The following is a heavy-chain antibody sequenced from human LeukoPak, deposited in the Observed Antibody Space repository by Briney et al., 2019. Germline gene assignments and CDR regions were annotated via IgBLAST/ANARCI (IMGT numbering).Heavy chain of an antibody. J-gene: IGHJ6*03. D-gene: IGHD3-10*01. V-gene: IGHV1-8*01. CDR3: ARGRRVRGYYYMDV. CDR2: MNPNSGNT. Sequence: ASVKVSCKASGYTFTSYDINWVRQATGQGLEWMGWMNPNSGNTGYAQKFQGRVTMTRNTSISTAYMELSSLRSEDTAVYYCARGRRVRGYYYMDVWGKGTTVTISS. CDR1: GYTFTSYD.